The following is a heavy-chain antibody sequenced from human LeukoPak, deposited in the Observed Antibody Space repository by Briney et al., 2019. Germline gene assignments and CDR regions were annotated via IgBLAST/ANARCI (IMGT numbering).Heavy chain of an antibody. V-gene: IGHV3-23*01. D-gene: IGHD3-22*01. J-gene: IGHJ4*02. Sequence: GGTLRLSCAASGFTFSSYGMSWVRQAPGKGLEWVSAISGSGGSTYYADSVKGRFTISRDNSKNTLYLQMNSLRAEDTAVYYCADQRYYDSSGLVVFDYWGQGTLVTVSS. CDR1: GFTFSSYG. CDR3: ADQRYYDSSGLVVFDY. CDR2: ISGSGGST.